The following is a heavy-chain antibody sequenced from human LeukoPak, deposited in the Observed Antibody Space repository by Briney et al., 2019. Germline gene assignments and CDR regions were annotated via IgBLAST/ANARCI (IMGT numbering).Heavy chain of an antibody. D-gene: IGHD3-22*01. CDR2: IYHSGST. CDR1: GGSISSNNC. Sequence: PSGTLSLTCAVSGGSISSNNCWSWVRQPPGKGLEWIGEIYHSGSTYYNPSLKSRVTISVDTSKNQFSLKLSSVTAADTAVYYCARLGPYYYDSSGYHDAFDIWGQGTMVTVSS. V-gene: IGHV4-4*02. J-gene: IGHJ3*02. CDR3: ARLGPYYYDSSGYHDAFDI.